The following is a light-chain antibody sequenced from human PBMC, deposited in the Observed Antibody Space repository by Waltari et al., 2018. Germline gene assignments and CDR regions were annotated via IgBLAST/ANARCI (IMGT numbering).Light chain of an antibody. CDR3: QQYGSSPPIT. CDR1: QSVSSSY. Sequence: EIVLTQSPGTLSLSPGERATLSCRASQSVSSSYLAWYQQKPGQAPRLLIYGASSRATGIPDRFNGSGSGTDFTLTISRLEPEDFAVYYCQQYGSSPPITFGPGTKVDIK. J-gene: IGKJ3*01. V-gene: IGKV3-20*01. CDR2: GAS.